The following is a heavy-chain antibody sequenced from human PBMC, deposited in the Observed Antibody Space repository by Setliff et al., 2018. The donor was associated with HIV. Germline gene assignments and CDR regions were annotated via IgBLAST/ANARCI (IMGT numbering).Heavy chain of an antibody. V-gene: IGHV4-39*07. J-gene: IGHJ5*01. CDR2: VSYSGST. D-gene: IGHD6-13*01. Sequence: SETLSLTCSVAGDSLSSGTYYWGWIRQPPGKGLEWIGSVSYSGSTLYNPSLKSRVTISVDTSKNYFSLKLSSVTAADTAVYYCASSQQQLNPPDSWGQGTLVTVSS. CDR3: ASSQQQLNPPDS. CDR1: GDSLSSGTYY.